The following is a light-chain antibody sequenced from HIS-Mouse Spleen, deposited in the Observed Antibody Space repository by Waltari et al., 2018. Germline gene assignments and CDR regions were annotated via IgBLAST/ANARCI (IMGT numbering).Light chain of an antibody. V-gene: IGKV2-28*01. CDR1: QSLLHSNGYNY. CDR3: MQALQTPWT. J-gene: IGKJ2*01. Sequence: DIVMTQSPLSLPVTPGEPASISCRSSQSLLHSNGYNYLDWYLQKHGQSPQHLIYLGSNRASGVPDRFSGSGSGTDFTLKISRVEAEDVGVYYCMQALQTPWTFGQGTKLEIK. CDR2: LGS.